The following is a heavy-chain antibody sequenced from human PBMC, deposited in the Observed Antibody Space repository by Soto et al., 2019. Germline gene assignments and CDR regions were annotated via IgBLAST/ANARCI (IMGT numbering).Heavy chain of an antibody. V-gene: IGHV1-2*04. CDR2: INPNTGGT. J-gene: IGHJ4*02. Sequence: QVQLVQSGAEVTKPGASLKVSCQTSGYTFIGYYMHWVRQAPGQGLEWMGWINPNTGGTKYAQKFQGWVTMTTDTSISTAYLDLSRLTSDATAVYYCVRGDVTTVTTTLDYWGQGTLVTVSS. CDR1: GYTFIGYY. D-gene: IGHD4-17*01. CDR3: VRGDVTTVTTTLDY.